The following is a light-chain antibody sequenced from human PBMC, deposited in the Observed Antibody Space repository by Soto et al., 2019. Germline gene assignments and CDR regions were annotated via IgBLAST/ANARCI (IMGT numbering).Light chain of an antibody. J-gene: IGKJ2*01. CDR1: QSVSSSC. Sequence: EIVLTQSPGTLSWSPGERATLSCRASQSVSSSCLAWYQQKLGQAPRLLIYGASSRATGIPDRFSGSGSGTDFTLTISRLEPEDFAVYYCQQYGSSPMYTFGQGTKLEIK. V-gene: IGKV3-20*01. CDR3: QQYGSSPMYT. CDR2: GAS.